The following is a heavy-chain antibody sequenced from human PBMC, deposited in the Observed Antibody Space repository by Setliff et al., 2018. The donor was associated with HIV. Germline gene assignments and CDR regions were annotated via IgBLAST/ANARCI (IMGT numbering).Heavy chain of an antibody. Sequence: SETLSLTCNVSGDSISNHYWNWIRQPPGKGLEWIATIYNSGDSVSNPSLKSRVTISVDTSKNQFSLTLNSVTAADTAVYYCARVEAKVRGATYGMDVWGQGTTVTVSS. CDR2: IYNSGDS. CDR1: GDSISNHY. J-gene: IGHJ6*02. CDR3: ARVEAKVRGATYGMDV. V-gene: IGHV4-59*11. D-gene: IGHD3-10*01.